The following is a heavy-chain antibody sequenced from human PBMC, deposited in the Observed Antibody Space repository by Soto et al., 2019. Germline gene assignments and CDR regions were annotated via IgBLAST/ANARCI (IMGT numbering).Heavy chain of an antibody. CDR3: ARLSLFELDTIFGVGAPNWFDP. D-gene: IGHD3-3*01. V-gene: IGHV5-51*01. CDR1: GYSFTSYW. Sequence: GESLKISCKGSGYSFTSYWIGWVRRMPGKGLEWMGIIYPGDSDTRYSPSFQGQVTISADKSISTAYLQWSSLKASDTAMYYCARLSLFELDTIFGVGAPNWFDPWGQGTLVTVSS. J-gene: IGHJ5*02. CDR2: IYPGDSDT.